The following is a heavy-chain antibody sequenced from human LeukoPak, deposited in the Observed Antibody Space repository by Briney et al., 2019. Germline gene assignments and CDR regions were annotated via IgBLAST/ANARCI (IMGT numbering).Heavy chain of an antibody. CDR3: AKDRIGGVAVAGKGRWFDP. CDR1: GFTFNSYA. J-gene: IGHJ5*02. CDR2: ISGSGDRT. D-gene: IGHD6-19*01. Sequence: GGSLRLSCAASGFTFNSYAMSWVRQAPGKGLEWVSTISGSGDRTSYADSVKGRFTISRDNSKNTLFLQMNSLRAEDTAVYYCAKDRIGGVAVAGKGRWFDPWGQGTLVTVSS. V-gene: IGHV3-23*01.